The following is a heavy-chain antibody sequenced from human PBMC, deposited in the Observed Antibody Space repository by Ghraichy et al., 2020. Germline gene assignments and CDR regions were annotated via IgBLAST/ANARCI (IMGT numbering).Heavy chain of an antibody. CDR3: AKDQELREYSSGLLDY. J-gene: IGHJ4*02. D-gene: IGHD6-19*01. Sequence: GGSLRLSCAASGFTFSSYAMSWVRQAPGKGLEWVSAISGSGGSTYYADSVKGRFTISRDNSKNTLYLQMNSLRAEDTAVYYCAKDQELREYSSGLLDYWGLGTLVTVSS. CDR2: ISGSGGST. CDR1: GFTFSSYA. V-gene: IGHV3-23*01.